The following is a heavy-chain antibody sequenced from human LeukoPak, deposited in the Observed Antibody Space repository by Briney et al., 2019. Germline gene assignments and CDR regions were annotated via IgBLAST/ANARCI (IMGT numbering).Heavy chain of an antibody. J-gene: IGHJ4*02. CDR1: GGSVCVFY. CDR2: INHSGST. CDR3: ARGRSSGYGLDY. Sequence: SETLSLTGAVYGGSVCVFYWGWIGQRPGKGLGWIGEINHSGSTNYNPTLKSPVTISVDTSKNQFSLKLSSVTAADTAVYYCARGRSSGYGLDYWGQGTLVTVSS. D-gene: IGHD5-12*01. V-gene: IGHV4-34*01.